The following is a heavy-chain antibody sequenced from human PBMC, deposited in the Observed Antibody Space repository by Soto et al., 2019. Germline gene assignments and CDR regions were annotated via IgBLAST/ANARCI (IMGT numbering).Heavy chain of an antibody. J-gene: IGHJ4*02. CDR1: VASINNYH. D-gene: IGHD3-3*01. CDR2: IYYTGIT. V-gene: IGHV4-59*08. CDR3: ATLRGLGVVSPYFDY. Sequence: SETLSLTCTVSVASINNYHWTWIRQPPGKGLEWIAYIYYTGITNFNPSLKSRVTISMDTSKKQFSLKLRSVTAADTAVYFCATLRGLGVVSPYFDYWGQGLMVTVSS.